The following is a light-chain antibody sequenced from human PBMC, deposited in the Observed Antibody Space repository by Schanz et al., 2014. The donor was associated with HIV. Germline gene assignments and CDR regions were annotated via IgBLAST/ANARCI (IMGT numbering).Light chain of an antibody. CDR1: SSDVGGYNH. CDR2: EVI. J-gene: IGLJ2*01. Sequence: QSALTQPPSASGSPGQSVTISCTGTSSDVGGYNHVSWYQQHPGKAPKLMIYEVIKRPSGVPDRFSGSKSGSTASLTVSGLQPEDEADYYCSSYTHSATVVFGGGTKLTVL. CDR3: SSYTHSATVV. V-gene: IGLV2-8*01.